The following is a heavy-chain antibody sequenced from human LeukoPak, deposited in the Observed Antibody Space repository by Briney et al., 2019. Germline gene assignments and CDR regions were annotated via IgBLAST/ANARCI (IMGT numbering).Heavy chain of an antibody. V-gene: IGHV1-46*01. J-gene: IGHJ4*02. CDR1: GYTFTSYY. D-gene: IGHD5-12*01. Sequence: ASVKVSCKASGYTFTSYYMHWVRQAPGQGLEWMGIINPSGGGTSYAQKFQGRVTMTRDTSTSTVYMELNSLRAEDTAVYYCARLGYSGYDSIDYWGQGTLVTVSS. CDR3: ARLGYSGYDSIDY. CDR2: INPSGGGT.